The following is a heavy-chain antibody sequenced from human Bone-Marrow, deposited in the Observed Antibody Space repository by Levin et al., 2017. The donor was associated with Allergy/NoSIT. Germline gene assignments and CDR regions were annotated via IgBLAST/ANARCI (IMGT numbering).Heavy chain of an antibody. D-gene: IGHD3-3*01. CDR2: IPADGGGT. CDR3: ARAVRLGSTSGVVTAAVWEDFDN. CDR1: GFIFSNYW. J-gene: IGHJ4*02. V-gene: IGHV3-74*01. Sequence: HPGGSLRLSCAASGFIFSNYWMHWVRQVPGRGLLWVARIPADGGGTAYADSVEGRFTISRDDAKSTLYLQMNSLRDEDTAVYYCARAVRLGSTSGVVTAAVWEDFDNWGQGTLVTVSS.